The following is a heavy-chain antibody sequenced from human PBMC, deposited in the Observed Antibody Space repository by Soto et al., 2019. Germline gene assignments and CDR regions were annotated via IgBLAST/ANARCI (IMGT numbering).Heavy chain of an antibody. Sequence: QVQLVQSGADVKKPGASVTVSCKASGYTFSGYFMHWLRQAPGQGLEWMGWMNPNSGGTDYAQNFQGRVSMTWDTSISTAYTELSRVRSDDTAIYYCARGYYSSSWRVFDYWGQGTLVTVSS. CDR1: GYTFSGYF. CDR2: MNPNSGGT. D-gene: IGHD6-13*01. CDR3: ARGYYSSSWRVFDY. V-gene: IGHV1-2*02. J-gene: IGHJ4*02.